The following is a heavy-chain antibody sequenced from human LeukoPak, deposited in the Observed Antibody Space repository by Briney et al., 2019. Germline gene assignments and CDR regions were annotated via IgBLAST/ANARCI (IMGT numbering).Heavy chain of an antibody. V-gene: IGHV3-30*02. CDR2: IRYDGNNK. J-gene: IGHJ3*02. D-gene: IGHD5-24*01. CDR3: AKDSGVGMATTFSILDI. CDR1: GFTFSSYG. Sequence: GGSLRLSCAPSGFTFSSYGMHWVRQAPGKGLEWVAFIRYDGNNKHYADSVKGRFTISRDNSKNTLYLQMDSLRAEDTAVYYCAKDSGVGMATTFSILDIWGQGTMVTVSS.